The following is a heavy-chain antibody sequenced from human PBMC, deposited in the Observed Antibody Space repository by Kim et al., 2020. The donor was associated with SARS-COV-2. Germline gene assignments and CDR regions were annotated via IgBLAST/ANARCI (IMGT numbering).Heavy chain of an antibody. CDR1: GGTFSSYA. D-gene: IGHD6-19*01. Sequence: SVKVSCKASGGTFSSYAISWVRQAPGQGLEWMGGIIPIFGTANYAQKFQGRVTITADESTSTAYMELSSLRSEDTAVYYCARRGGVAGPWTFDYWGQGTLVTVSS. CDR3: ARRGGVAGPWTFDY. CDR2: IIPIFGTA. J-gene: IGHJ4*02. V-gene: IGHV1-69*13.